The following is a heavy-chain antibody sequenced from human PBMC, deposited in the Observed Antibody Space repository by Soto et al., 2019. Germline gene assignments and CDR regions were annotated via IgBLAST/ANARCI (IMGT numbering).Heavy chain of an antibody. J-gene: IGHJ6*03. D-gene: IGHD3-9*01. Sequence: QVQLQQWGAGLLEPSETLSLTCAVYGGSFSGYYWSWIRQPPGKGLEWIGEINHSGNTNYNPSLKSRVTISVDKSKNQFSLKLSSVTAADTAVYYCASQGLSYFDWSPIPLYYMDVWGKGTTVTVSS. CDR3: ASQGLSYFDWSPIPLYYMDV. V-gene: IGHV4-34*01. CDR1: GGSFSGYY. CDR2: INHSGNT.